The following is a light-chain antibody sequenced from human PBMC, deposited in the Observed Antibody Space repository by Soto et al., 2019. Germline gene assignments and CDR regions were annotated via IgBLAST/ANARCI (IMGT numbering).Light chain of an antibody. V-gene: IGKV3-20*01. Sequence: EIVLTQSPGTLSLSPGERPTLSCRASRSVSSDYLAWYQQKPGQAPRLLIHGASNRATGIPDRFSGRGSGTDFTLTITRLEPEDFAVYYCQQYGSSLFTFGPGTKVDIK. CDR2: GAS. CDR1: RSVSSDY. J-gene: IGKJ3*01. CDR3: QQYGSSLFT.